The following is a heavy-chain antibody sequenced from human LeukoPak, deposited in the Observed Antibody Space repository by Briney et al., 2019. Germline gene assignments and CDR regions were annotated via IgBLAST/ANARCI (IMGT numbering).Heavy chain of an antibody. Sequence: PGRSLRLSCAASGFTFSSYGMHWVRQAPGKGLEWVAVIWYDGSNKYYADSVKGRFTISRDNSKNTLYLQMNSLRAEDTAVYYCARGRGGEKKRYYDILTGAPREASFDYWGQGTLVTVSS. CDR2: IWYDGSNK. CDR3: ARGRGGEKKRYYDILTGAPREASFDY. CDR1: GFTFSSYG. J-gene: IGHJ4*02. D-gene: IGHD3-9*01. V-gene: IGHV3-33*01.